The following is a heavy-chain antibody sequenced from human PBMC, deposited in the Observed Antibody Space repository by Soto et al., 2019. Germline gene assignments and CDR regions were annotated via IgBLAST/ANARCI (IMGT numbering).Heavy chain of an antibody. J-gene: IGHJ5*02. D-gene: IGHD6-13*01. V-gene: IGHV3-9*01. CDR2: ISWNSGSI. CDR3: AKDPRSSWYAKRHWFDP. Sequence: SLRLWCEASGFKFEDYAVPWVRKAPGKDLEWVSGISWNSGSIGYADSVKGRFTISRDNAKNSLYLQMNSLRAEDTALYYCAKDPRSSWYAKRHWFDPLRQRTLVTVS. CDR1: GFKFEDYA.